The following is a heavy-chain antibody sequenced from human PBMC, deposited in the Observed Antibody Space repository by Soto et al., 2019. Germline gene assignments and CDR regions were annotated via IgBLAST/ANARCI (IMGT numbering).Heavy chain of an antibody. CDR3: AGGRIGTRRDS. J-gene: IGHJ4*02. CDR1: GGSISSGGYS. D-gene: IGHD2-2*01. Sequence: QLQLQESGSGLVKPSQTLSLTCAVSGGSISSGGYSWSWIRQPPGKGLEWIGYIYHSGNTYYNPSLKSRVTISADRSKNQFSLELSSVTAADTAVYYCAGGRIGTRRDSGGQGTRVTVSS. CDR2: IYHSGNT. V-gene: IGHV4-30-2*01.